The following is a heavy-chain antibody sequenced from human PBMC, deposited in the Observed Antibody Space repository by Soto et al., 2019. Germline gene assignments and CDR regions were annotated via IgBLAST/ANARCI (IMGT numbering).Heavy chain of an antibody. CDR2: IYYSGSA. D-gene: IGHD3-10*01. CDR1: GDSVTSVSDY. CDR3: ARGVGFGYYYYHMDL. V-gene: IGHV4-61*01. Sequence: SETLSLTCTVSGDSVTSVSDYWSWIRQPPGKGLEWIGYIYYSGSADYNPSLGSRVTISIDTSKDQFSLKLTSVTAADTAVYYCARGVGFGYYYYHMDLWGQGTTVTVSS. J-gene: IGHJ6*02.